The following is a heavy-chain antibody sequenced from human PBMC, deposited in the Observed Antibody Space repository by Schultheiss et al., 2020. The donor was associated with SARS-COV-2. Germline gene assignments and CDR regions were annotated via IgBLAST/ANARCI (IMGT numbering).Heavy chain of an antibody. CDR2: ISYDGRNK. CDR3: ARVGPPLPPYYYYYGMDV. CDR1: GFTFSSYA. Sequence: GGSLRLSCAASGFTFSSYAMHWVRQAPGKGLEWVAVISYDGRNKYYADSVKGRFTISRDNAKNSLYLQMNSLRAEDTAVYYCARVGPPLPPYYYYYGMDVWGQGTTVTVSS. V-gene: IGHV3-30*04. J-gene: IGHJ6*02.